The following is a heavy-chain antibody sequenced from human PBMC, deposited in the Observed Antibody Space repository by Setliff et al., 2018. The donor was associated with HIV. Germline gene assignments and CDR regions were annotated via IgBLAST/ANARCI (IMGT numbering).Heavy chain of an antibody. CDR1: GFILSEYT. J-gene: IGHJ4*02. Sequence: LRLSCAGSGFILSEYTISWVRQTPGKGLEWVSAIGGSGTYYADSVKGRFTISRDNSRNTLFLQMNNLRPEDTATYYCVRDPIEGSPDYFDYWGQGALVTVSS. CDR3: VRDPIEGSPDYFDY. CDR2: IGGSGT. V-gene: IGHV3-23*01. D-gene: IGHD1-26*01.